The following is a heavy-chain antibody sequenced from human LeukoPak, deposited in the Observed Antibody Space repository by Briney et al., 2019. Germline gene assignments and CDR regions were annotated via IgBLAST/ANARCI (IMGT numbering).Heavy chain of an antibody. CDR1: GGSISSSSYY. V-gene: IGHV4-39*07. Sequence: SETLSLTCTVSGGSISSSSYYWGWIRQPPGKGLEWIGSIYHNGNTYYNPSLKSRVTISVDTSKNQFSLKLRSVTAADTAVYYCAREGDSNSVGWFDPWGQGTLVTVSS. CDR2: IYHNGNT. D-gene: IGHD6-13*01. CDR3: AREGDSNSVGWFDP. J-gene: IGHJ5*02.